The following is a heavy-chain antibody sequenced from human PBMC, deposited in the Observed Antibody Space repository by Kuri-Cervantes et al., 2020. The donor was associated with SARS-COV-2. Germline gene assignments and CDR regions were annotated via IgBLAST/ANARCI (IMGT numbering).Heavy chain of an antibody. Sequence: SETLSLTCTLSGGSITTSYYWGWLRQPPGQGLEWIGCIYSTGSAYYNAPLKSRATIFVDTSRSQLSLKLSSVTAADTAVYYCARGPVGYCSGGSCHNWFDPWGQGTLVTVSS. D-gene: IGHD2-15*01. CDR2: IYSTGSA. CDR3: ARGPVGYCSGGSCHNWFDP. CDR1: GGSITTSYY. J-gene: IGHJ5*02. V-gene: IGHV4-39*07.